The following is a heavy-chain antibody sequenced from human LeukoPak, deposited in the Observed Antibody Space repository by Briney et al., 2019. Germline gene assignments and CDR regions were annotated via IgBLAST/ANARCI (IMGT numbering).Heavy chain of an antibody. CDR2: ISASGGTT. D-gene: IGHD6-19*01. J-gene: IGHJ4*02. CDR1: GFTFSTYA. Sequence: GGSLRLSCAASGFTFSTYAMNRVRQAPGKGLEWVSAISASGGTTYYADSVKGRFSISRDNSKNTLYLQMNSLRAEDTAVYYCAKDRNGWPTNFDYWGQGTLVTVSS. CDR3: AKDRNGWPTNFDY. V-gene: IGHV3-23*01.